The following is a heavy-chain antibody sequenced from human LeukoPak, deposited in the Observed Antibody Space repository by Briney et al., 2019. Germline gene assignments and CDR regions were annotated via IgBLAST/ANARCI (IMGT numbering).Heavy chain of an antibody. D-gene: IGHD3-10*01. J-gene: IGHJ4*02. CDR3: ARLFPSAYGSGSPDY. CDR2: IYYTGST. V-gene: IGHV4-59*02. Sequence: SETLSLTCTVSDGSVSSYYWSWIRQPPGKGLEWIGYIYYTGSTKYNPSLKSRVTISVDTSKNQFSLKLSSVTAADTAVYYCARLFPSAYGSGSPDYWGQGTLVTVSS. CDR1: DGSVSSYY.